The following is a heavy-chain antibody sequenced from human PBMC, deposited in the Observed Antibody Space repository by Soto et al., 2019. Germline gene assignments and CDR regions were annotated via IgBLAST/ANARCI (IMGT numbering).Heavy chain of an antibody. CDR2: IFSGGST. J-gene: IGHJ6*02. V-gene: IGHV3-53*02. CDR3: AGEVGSGGWYYYYFGMDA. D-gene: IGHD6-19*01. CDR1: GLTVRSNY. Sequence: EVQLVETGGGLIQPGGSLRLSCAASGLTVRSNYMSWVRQAPGKGLEWVSLIFSGGSTYYADSVKGRFTISRDNAKSMVYLQMNSLRAEDTAVYYCAGEVGSGGWYYYYFGMDAWCQGTTVTVSS.